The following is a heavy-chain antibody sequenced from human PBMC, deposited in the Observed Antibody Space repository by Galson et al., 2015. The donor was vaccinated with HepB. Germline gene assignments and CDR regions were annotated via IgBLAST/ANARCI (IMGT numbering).Heavy chain of an antibody. CDR3: ARSNNWGPRTNWFDP. V-gene: IGHV6-1*01. D-gene: IGHD1-1*01. Sequence: CAISGDSVSSNSAAWNWIRQSPSRGLEWLGRTYYRSKWYNDYAVSVKSRITINPDTSKNQFSLQLNSVTPEDTAVYYCARSNNWGPRTNWFDPWGQGTLVTVSS. CDR1: GDSVSSNSAA. J-gene: IGHJ5*02. CDR2: TYYRSKWYN.